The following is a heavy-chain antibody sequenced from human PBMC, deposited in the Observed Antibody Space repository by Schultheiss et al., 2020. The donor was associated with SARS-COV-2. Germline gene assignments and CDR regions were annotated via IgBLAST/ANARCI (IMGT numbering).Heavy chain of an antibody. D-gene: IGHD1-1*01. CDR2: ISGGGGST. CDR1: GFTFNSYA. J-gene: IGHJ6*02. CDR3: AKVMGYNWNDGSSGMDV. V-gene: IGHV3-23*01. Sequence: GGSLRLSCAASGFTFNSYAMTWVRQAPGKGLEWVSAISGGGGSTYYADSVKGRFSISRDNSKNTLYLQMNSLRAEDTAVYYCAKVMGYNWNDGSSGMDVWGQGTTVTVSS.